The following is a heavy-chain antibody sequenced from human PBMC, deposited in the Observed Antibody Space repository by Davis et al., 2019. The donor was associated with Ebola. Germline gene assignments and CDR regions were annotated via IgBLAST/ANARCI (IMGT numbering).Heavy chain of an antibody. Sequence: MPSETLSLTCAVYGGSFSDYYWSWIRQPPGKGLEWIGYIYYSGSTYYNPSLKSRVTISVDTSKNQFSLKLSSVTAADTAVYYWARRGIISMVQGVAFDYWGQGTLVTVSS. J-gene: IGHJ4*02. CDR1: GGSFSDYY. V-gene: IGHV4-34*01. CDR2: IYYSGST. D-gene: IGHD3-10*01. CDR3: ARRGIISMVQGVAFDY.